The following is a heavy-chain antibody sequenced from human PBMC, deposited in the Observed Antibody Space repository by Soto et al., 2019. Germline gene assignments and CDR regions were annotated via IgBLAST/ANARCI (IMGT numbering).Heavy chain of an antibody. J-gene: IGHJ4*02. CDR1: GYDFFKYN. V-gene: IGHV1-46*01. Sequence: QVQLVQSGAEVKKPGASVKVSCKTSGYDFFKYNMHWVRQAPGQGLEWMGVINPNGGYTRHAQKSTGRVSMTSDTSPKIVYMELSGLTSADPAMYYCTRADSDVVILPDVRPLFDLWGQGALVTVSS. CDR2: INPNGGYT. D-gene: IGHD2-21*02. CDR3: TRADSDVVILPDVRPLFDL.